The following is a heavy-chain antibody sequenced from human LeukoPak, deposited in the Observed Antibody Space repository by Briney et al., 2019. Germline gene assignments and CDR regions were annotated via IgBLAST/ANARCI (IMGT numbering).Heavy chain of an antibody. J-gene: IGHJ4*02. D-gene: IGHD2-15*01. CDR1: GYTFTSYG. CDR3: ARECSGGSCYSNSLDY. Sequence: ASVKVSCKASGYTFTSYGISWVRQAPGQGLEWMGWISAYNGNTNYAQKLQGRVTMTTDTSTSTAYMELRSLRSDDTAVYYCARECSGGSCYSNSLDYWGQGTLVTVSS. CDR2: ISAYNGNT. V-gene: IGHV1-18*01.